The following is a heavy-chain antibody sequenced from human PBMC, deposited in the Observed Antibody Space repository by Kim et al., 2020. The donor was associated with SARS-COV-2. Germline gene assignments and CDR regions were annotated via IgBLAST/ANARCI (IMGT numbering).Heavy chain of an antibody. J-gene: IGHJ6*02. CDR2: IYPGDSDT. V-gene: IGHV5-51*01. CDR3: ASGLTTRGGYYYGMDV. Sequence: GESLKISCKGSGYSFTSYWIGWVRQMPGKGLEWMGIIYPGDSDTRYSPSFQGQVTISADKSISTAYLQWSSLKASDTAMYYCASGLTTRGGYYYGMDVWGQGTTVTVSS. D-gene: IGHD3-22*01. CDR1: GYSFTSYW.